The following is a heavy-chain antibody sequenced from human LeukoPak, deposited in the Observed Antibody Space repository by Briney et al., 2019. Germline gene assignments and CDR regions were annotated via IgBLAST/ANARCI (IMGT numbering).Heavy chain of an antibody. Sequence: SETLSLTCTVSGDSISSSIYYWGWIRQPPGKGLEWIGSIYYSGSTYYNPSLKSRVTISVDTSKNQFSLKLSSVTAADTAVYYCARDFPHRFDPWGQGTLVTVSS. CDR2: IYYSGST. V-gene: IGHV4-39*07. CDR3: ARDFPHRFDP. CDR1: GDSISSSIYY. J-gene: IGHJ5*02.